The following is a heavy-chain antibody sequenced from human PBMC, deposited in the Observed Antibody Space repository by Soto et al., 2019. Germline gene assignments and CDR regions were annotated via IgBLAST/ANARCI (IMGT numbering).Heavy chain of an antibody. CDR3: AKADSSSLTFDY. D-gene: IGHD6-6*01. CDR1: GFTFSSYA. J-gene: IGHJ4*02. Sequence: EVQLLESGGGLVQPGRSLRLSCAASGFTFSSYAMSWVRQAPGKGLEWVSAISGSGGSTYYADSVKGRFTISRDNSKNTLYLQMNSLRAEDTAVYYCAKADSSSLTFDYWGQGTLVTVSS. CDR2: ISGSGGST. V-gene: IGHV3-23*01.